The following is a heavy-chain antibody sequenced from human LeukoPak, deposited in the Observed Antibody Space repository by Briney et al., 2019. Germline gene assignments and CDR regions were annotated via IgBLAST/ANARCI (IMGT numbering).Heavy chain of an antibody. CDR3: AREAAAGRGLDY. Sequence: GGSLRLSCAASEFTFKWCVMHWVRQAPGKGLEWVANINQDGSAKYYVDSVKGRFTISRDDAKNSLYLQMDSLRAEDTAVYYCAREAAAGRGLDYWGQGTLVTVSS. CDR1: EFTFKWCV. J-gene: IGHJ4*02. D-gene: IGHD6-13*01. CDR2: INQDGSAK. V-gene: IGHV3-7*01.